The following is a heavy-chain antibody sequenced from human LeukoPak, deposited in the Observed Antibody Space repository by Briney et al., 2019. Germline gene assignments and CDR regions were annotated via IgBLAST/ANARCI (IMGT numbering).Heavy chain of an antibody. V-gene: IGHV3-30*02. CDR3: AKESDAFDI. CDR2: IWYDGSNK. J-gene: IGHJ3*02. CDR1: GFTFSSYG. Sequence: GGSLRLSCAASGFTFSSYGMHWVRQAPGKGLEWVAVIWYDGSNKYYADSVKGRFTIFRDNSQNTLYLQMNSLRLEDTAVYYCAKESDAFDIWGQGTMVTVSS.